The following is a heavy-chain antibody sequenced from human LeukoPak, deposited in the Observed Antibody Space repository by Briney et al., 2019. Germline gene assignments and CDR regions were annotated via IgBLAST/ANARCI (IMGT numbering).Heavy chain of an antibody. CDR3: AREFGATGWHTFDY. CDR1: GDSVSSKNGA. CDR2: TYYRSTWYN. D-gene: IGHD3-10*01. Sequence: SQTLSLTCVVSGDSVSSKNGAWNSIRHSPSRGLELLGRTYYRSTWYNDYAESMEGRLTISQDTSKNQYSLHLTSLTPADTAVYYCAREFGATGWHTFDYWGQGTLVTVSS. V-gene: IGHV6-1*01. J-gene: IGHJ4*02.